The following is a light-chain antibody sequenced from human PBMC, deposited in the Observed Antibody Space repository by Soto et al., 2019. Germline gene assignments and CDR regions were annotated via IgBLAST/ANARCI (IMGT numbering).Light chain of an antibody. CDR3: QQYKDWYS. CDR1: QSVSSSY. Sequence: EIVLTQSPGTLSLSPGERATLSCRASQSVSSSYLAWYQQKPGQAPRLLIYGASSRATGIPDRFSGSGSGTDFTLTISRLEPEDAAVYYCQQYKDWYSFGQGTKLEIK. CDR2: GAS. V-gene: IGKV3-20*01. J-gene: IGKJ2*03.